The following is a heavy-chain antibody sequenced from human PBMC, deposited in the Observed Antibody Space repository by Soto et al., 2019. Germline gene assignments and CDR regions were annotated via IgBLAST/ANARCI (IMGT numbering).Heavy chain of an antibody. D-gene: IGHD2-2*01. J-gene: IGHJ6*02. CDR3: ARQGGDIVVVPAAKFPLISGGMDV. CDR2: IYYSGST. Sequence: SETLSLTCTVSGGSISSSSYYWGWIRQPPGKGLEWIGSIYYSGSTYYNPSLKSRVTISVDTSKNQFSLKLSSVTAADTAVYYCARQGGDIVVVPAAKFPLISGGMDVWGQGTTVTVSS. V-gene: IGHV4-39*01. CDR1: GGSISSSSYY.